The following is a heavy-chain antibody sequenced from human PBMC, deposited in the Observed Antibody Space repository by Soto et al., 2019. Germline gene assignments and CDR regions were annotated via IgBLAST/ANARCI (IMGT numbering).Heavy chain of an antibody. Sequence: ASVKVSCKASGYTFTSYAMHWVRQAPGQRLEWMGWINAGNGNTKYSQKFQGRVTITRDTSASTAYMELSSLRSEDTAVYYCAAARHVIYYYGSGSYLGAFDIWGQGIMVTVSS. CDR3: AAARHVIYYYGSGSYLGAFDI. D-gene: IGHD3-10*01. V-gene: IGHV1-3*01. CDR1: GYTFTSYA. CDR2: INAGNGNT. J-gene: IGHJ3*02.